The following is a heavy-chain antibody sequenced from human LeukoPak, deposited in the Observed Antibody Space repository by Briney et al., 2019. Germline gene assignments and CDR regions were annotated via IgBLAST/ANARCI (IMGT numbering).Heavy chain of an antibody. CDR2: IKQDGSEK. Sequence: PGGSLRLSCAASGFTFSSYWMSWVRQAPGKGLEWVANIKQDGSEKYYVDSVKGRFTISRDNAKNSLYLQMNSLRAEDTAVYYCARVGYCSSTSCRRGAFDIWGQGTMVTVSS. CDR3: ARVGYCSSTSCRRGAFDI. J-gene: IGHJ3*02. V-gene: IGHV3-7*03. D-gene: IGHD2-2*01. CDR1: GFTFSSYW.